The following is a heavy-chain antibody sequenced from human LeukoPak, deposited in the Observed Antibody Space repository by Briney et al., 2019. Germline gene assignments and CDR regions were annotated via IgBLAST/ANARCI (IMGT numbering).Heavy chain of an antibody. CDR1: GFTFGDYA. Sequence: GGSLRLSCTASGFTFGDYAMSWFRQAPGKGLEWVGFIRSKAYGGTTEYAASVKGRFTISRDDSKSIAYLQMNSLKTEDTAVYYCTRDLTEAGSSWRSYYYYYYMDVWGKGTTVTVSS. CDR3: TRDLTEAGSSWRSYYYYYYMDV. V-gene: IGHV3-49*03. J-gene: IGHJ6*03. D-gene: IGHD6-13*01. CDR2: IRSKAYGGTT.